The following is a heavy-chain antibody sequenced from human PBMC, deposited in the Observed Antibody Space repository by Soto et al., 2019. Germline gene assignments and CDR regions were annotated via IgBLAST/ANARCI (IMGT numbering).Heavy chain of an antibody. J-gene: IGHJ6*02. CDR1: GGTFSIYA. Sequence: ASVKVSCKASGGTFSIYAISWVRQAPGQGLEWMGGIIPIFGTANYAQKFQGRVTITADESTSTAYMELSSLRSEDTAVYYCARGNVKEDYYYYGMDVWGQGTTVTVSS. CDR2: IIPIFGTA. CDR3: ARGNVKEDYYYYGMDV. V-gene: IGHV1-69*13.